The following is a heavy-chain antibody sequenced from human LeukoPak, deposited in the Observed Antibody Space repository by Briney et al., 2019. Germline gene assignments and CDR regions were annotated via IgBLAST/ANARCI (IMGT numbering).Heavy chain of an antibody. CDR1: GYTFTSYG. V-gene: IGHV1-18*01. CDR3: ARDTDLTGTLDY. D-gene: IGHD1-7*01. Sequence: ASVEVSCKASGYTFTSYGISWVRQAPGQGLEWMGWISAYNGNTNYAQKLQGRVTMTTDTSTSTAYMELRSLRSDDTAVYYCARDTDLTGTLDYWGQGTLVTASS. CDR2: ISAYNGNT. J-gene: IGHJ4*02.